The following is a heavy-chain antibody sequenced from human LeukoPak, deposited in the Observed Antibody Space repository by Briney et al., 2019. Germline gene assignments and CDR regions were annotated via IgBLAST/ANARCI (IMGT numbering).Heavy chain of an antibody. Sequence: PGGSLRFSCAASGFTVSSNYMSWVRQAPGKGLEWVSVIYSGGSTYYADSVKGRFTISRHNSKNTLYLQMNSLRAEDTAVYYCARGVATILSQYYFDYWGQGTLVTVSS. J-gene: IGHJ4*02. CDR1: GFTVSSNY. CDR2: IYSGGST. CDR3: ARGVATILSQYYFDY. V-gene: IGHV3-53*04. D-gene: IGHD5-12*01.